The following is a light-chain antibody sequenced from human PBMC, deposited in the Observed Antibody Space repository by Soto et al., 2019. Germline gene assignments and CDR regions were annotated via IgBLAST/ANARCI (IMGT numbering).Light chain of an antibody. V-gene: IGLV2-8*01. CDR2: EVT. Sequence: QSALTQPPSASGSPGQSVTISCTGTSSDVGGYNYVSWYQQHPGKAPKLMIYEVTKRPSGVPDRFSGSKSGNTASLTVSGLQAEDEADYYCCSYAGSNNLKVFGTGTKDTVL. CDR1: SSDVGGYNY. CDR3: CSYAGSNNLKV. J-gene: IGLJ1*01.